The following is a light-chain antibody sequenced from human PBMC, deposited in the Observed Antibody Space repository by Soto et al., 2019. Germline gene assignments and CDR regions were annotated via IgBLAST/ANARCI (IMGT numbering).Light chain of an antibody. CDR1: QNVSNF. Sequence: EIVLTQSPATLSLSPGERATLSCRASQNVSNFLAWYQQKPGQAPRLLISDASNRATGIPGSFSGSGSGTVSRLTISLLEAENAAVYCQRERSTRHWTFGQGTNVEIK. CDR3: RERSTRHWT. V-gene: IGKV3-11*01. CDR2: DAS. J-gene: IGKJ1*01.